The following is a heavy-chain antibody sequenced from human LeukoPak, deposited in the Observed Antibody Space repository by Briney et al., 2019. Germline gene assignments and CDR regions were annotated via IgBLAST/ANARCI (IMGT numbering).Heavy chain of an antibody. Sequence: PSETLSLTCTVSGGSISSGDYYWSWIRQPPGKGLEWIGYIYYGGSTYYNPSLKSRVTISVDTSKNQFSLKLSSVTAADTAVYYCARDHQRFLVWFDVFDIWGQGTMVTVSS. D-gene: IGHD3-3*01. V-gene: IGHV4-30-4*08. CDR2: IYYGGST. CDR3: ARDHQRFLVWFDVFDI. J-gene: IGHJ3*02. CDR1: GGSISSGDYY.